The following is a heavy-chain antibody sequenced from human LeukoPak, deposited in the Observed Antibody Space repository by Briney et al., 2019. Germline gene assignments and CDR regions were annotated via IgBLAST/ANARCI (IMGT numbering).Heavy chain of an antibody. CDR1: GFIFRHYA. J-gene: IGHJ4*02. Sequence: GGSLTLSCDASGFIFRHYAMSWVRQAPGKALEWVSAITGSGDHTYYADTVKGRFTVSRDNSKNTLYVEMNTLRAEDTAVYYCAKWGDYDILTGYYVSDFWGQGALVTVSS. V-gene: IGHV3-23*01. CDR3: AKWGDYDILTGYYVSDF. CDR2: ITGSGDHT. D-gene: IGHD3-9*01.